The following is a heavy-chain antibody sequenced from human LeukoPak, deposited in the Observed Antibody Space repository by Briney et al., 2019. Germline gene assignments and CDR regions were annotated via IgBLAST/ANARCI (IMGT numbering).Heavy chain of an antibody. CDR2: IIPIFGTA. CDR1: GGTFSSYA. J-gene: IGHJ4*02. CDR3: ARGVVDYGDYRIDY. D-gene: IGHD4-17*01. Sequence: SVKVSCKASGGTFSSYAISWVRQAPGQGLEWMGGIIPIFGTANYAQKFQGRVTITADESTSTAYMELSSLRSEDTAVYYCARGVVDYGDYRIDYWGQGALVTVSS. V-gene: IGHV1-69*01.